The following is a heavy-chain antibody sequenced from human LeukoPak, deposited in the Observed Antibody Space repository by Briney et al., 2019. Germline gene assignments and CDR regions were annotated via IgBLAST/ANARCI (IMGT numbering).Heavy chain of an antibody. J-gene: IGHJ3*02. CDR3: ARVGSYDFWSGYMALNAFDI. D-gene: IGHD3-3*01. V-gene: IGHV3-7*01. CDR2: IKQDGSEK. Sequence: GGSLRLSCAASGFTFSSYWMSWVRQAPGKGLEWVANIKQDGSEKYYVDSVKGRFTISRDNAKNSLYLQMNSLRAEDTAVYYCARVGSYDFWSGYMALNAFDIWGQGTMVTVSS. CDR1: GFTFSSYW.